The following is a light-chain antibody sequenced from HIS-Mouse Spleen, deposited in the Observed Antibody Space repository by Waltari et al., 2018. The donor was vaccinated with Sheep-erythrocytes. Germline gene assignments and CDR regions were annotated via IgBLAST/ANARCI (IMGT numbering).Light chain of an antibody. CDR2: DAS. J-gene: IGKJ4*01. Sequence: DIQMTQSPSSLSASVGDRVTITCQASQDISNYLNWYQQKPGKAPKLLIYDASNLETGVPSRFNGSGSGTDFTFTISSLQPEDIATYYCQQYDNLPLSVGGGTKVEIK. V-gene: IGKV1-33*01. CDR1: QDISNY. CDR3: QQYDNLPLS.